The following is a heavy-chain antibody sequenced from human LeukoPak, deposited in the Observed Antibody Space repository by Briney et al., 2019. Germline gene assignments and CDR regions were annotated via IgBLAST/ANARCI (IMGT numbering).Heavy chain of an antibody. D-gene: IGHD2-21*01. CDR3: AKDHRREAYSPEDYFDY. J-gene: IGHJ4*02. CDR2: ISSSSSYI. Sequence: GSLRLSCAASGFTFSSYSMNWVRQAPGKGLEWVSSISSSSSYIYYADSVKGRFTISRDNAKNSLYLQMNSLRAEDTAVYYCAKDHRREAYSPEDYFDYWGQGTLVTVSS. V-gene: IGHV3-21*01. CDR1: GFTFSSYS.